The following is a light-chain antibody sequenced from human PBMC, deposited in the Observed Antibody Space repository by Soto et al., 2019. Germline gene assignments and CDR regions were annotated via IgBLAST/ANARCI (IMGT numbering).Light chain of an antibody. V-gene: IGLV1-44*01. Sequence: QSVLTQPPSASGTPGQTVTISCSGSSYNIGSNTVTWYQHLPGTAPKLLIYRNDQRPSGVADRFSGSKSGTSASLAISGLQSEDEADYYCGTWDDSLNGPLFGGGTKLTVL. CDR2: RND. J-gene: IGLJ2*01. CDR3: GTWDDSLNGPL. CDR1: SYNIGSNT.